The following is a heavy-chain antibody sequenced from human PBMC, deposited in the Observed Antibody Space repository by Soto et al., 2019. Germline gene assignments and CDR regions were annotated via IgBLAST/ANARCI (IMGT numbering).Heavy chain of an antibody. V-gene: IGHV4-31*03. D-gene: IGHD1-26*01. J-gene: IGHJ1*01. CDR1: GGSISSGGYY. CDR2: IYYSGNT. Sequence: QVQLQESGPGLVKPSQTLSLTCTVSGGSISSGGYYWSWIRQHPGKGLEWIGYIYYSGNTYYYPSLKVRVNHFVDTFKDHFSLKLSSLTAADTAVYYCAACSGSYSSEYFQPCGQGSLVTVSS. CDR3: AACSGSYSSEYFQP.